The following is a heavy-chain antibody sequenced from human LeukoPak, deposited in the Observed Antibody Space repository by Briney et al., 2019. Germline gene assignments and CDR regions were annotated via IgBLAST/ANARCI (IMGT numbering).Heavy chain of an antibody. CDR2: INGGGDIM. V-gene: IGHV3-23*01. J-gene: IGHJ3*02. D-gene: IGHD3-10*01. CDR1: GFSLRAYD. Sequence: GGSLRLSCAASGFSLRAYDLIWVRQAPGKGLDWVSIINGGGDIMMYEDSVKGRFTISRDNSKNTFYLQINSLRVEDTAVYYCAMRDRGYGLDIWGQGTMVTVSS. CDR3: AMRDRGYGLDI.